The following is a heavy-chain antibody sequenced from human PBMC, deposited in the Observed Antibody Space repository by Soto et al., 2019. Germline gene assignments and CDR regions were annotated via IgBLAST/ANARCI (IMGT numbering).Heavy chain of an antibody. CDR1: GFTFSSYG. CDR2: IWDDGSNK. D-gene: IGHD4-4*01. V-gene: IGHV3-33*01. J-gene: IGHJ4*02. Sequence: QVQLVESGGGVVQPGRSLRLSCAASGFTFSSYGMHWVRQAPGKGLEWVAVIWDDGSNKYYADSVKGRFTISRDNSKNTLYLQMNSLRTEDTAVYYCARDSSSTVTTHFDYWGQGTLVTGSS. CDR3: ARDSSSTVTTHFDY.